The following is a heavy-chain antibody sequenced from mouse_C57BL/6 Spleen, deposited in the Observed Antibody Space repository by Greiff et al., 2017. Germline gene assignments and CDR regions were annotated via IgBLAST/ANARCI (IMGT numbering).Heavy chain of an antibody. CDR3: ARDGGVTTSFDY. Sequence: EVQLVESGPGLVKPSQSLSLTCSVTGYSITSGYYWNWIRQFPGNKLEWMGYISYDGSNNYNPSLKNRISITRDTSKNQFFLKLNSVTTEDTATYYCARDGGVTTSFDYWGQGTTLTVSS. CDR1: GYSITSGYY. J-gene: IGHJ2*01. CDR2: ISYDGSN. V-gene: IGHV3-6*01. D-gene: IGHD2-2*01.